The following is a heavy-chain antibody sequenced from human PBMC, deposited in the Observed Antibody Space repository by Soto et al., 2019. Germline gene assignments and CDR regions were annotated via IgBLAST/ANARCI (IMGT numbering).Heavy chain of an antibody. Sequence: SETLSLTCTVSGGSISSYYWSWIRQPPGKGLEWIGYIYYSGSTNYNPSLKSRVTISVDTSKNQFSLKLSSVTAADTAVYYCARGRLYSSSWYRWDYFDYWGQGTLVTVSS. CDR1: GGSISSYY. D-gene: IGHD6-13*01. V-gene: IGHV4-59*01. CDR3: ARGRLYSSSWYRWDYFDY. CDR2: IYYSGST. J-gene: IGHJ4*02.